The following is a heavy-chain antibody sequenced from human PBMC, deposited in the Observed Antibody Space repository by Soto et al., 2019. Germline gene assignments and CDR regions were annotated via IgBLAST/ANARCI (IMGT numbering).Heavy chain of an antibody. CDR1: GYTFTSYA. Sequence: ASVKVSCKASGYTFTSYAMHWVHQAPGQRLEWMGWINAGNGNTKYSQKFQGRVTITRDTSASTAYMELSSLRSEDTAVYYCARPNYYYYGMDVWGQGTTVTVSS. CDR3: ARPNYYYYGMDV. CDR2: INAGNGNT. J-gene: IGHJ6*02. V-gene: IGHV1-3*01.